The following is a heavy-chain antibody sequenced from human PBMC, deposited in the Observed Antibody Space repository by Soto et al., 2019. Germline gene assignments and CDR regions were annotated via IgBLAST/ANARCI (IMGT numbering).Heavy chain of an antibody. CDR3: ARAPEDGGPGDY. V-gene: IGHV1-3*04. Sequence: QVHLVKSGAEVKEPGASVRISCEAAGYAFTSHTIHWARQAPGQGLAWMGWIFISHGSPRYAPQFQGRISFGRDTSATTAYMELTSQAFEDTAVYYCARAPEDGGPGDYWGQGNLVVVSS. CDR1: GYAFTSHT. J-gene: IGHJ4*02. D-gene: IGHD2-15*01. CDR2: IFISHGSP.